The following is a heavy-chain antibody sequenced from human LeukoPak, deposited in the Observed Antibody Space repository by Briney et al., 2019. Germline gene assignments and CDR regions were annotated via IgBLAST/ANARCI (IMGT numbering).Heavy chain of an antibody. V-gene: IGHV3-23*01. CDR3: ARENLRYLYAFDI. D-gene: IGHD3-9*01. CDR2: ITGSGVTT. CDR1: GFAFSNYG. Sequence: PGGSLRLSCAASGFAFSNYGINWVRQAPGKGLEWVSGITGSGVTTYYADSVKGRFTISRDNSKNTVYLQMNSLRAEDTAVYYCARENLRYLYAFDIWGQGTMVTVSS. J-gene: IGHJ3*02.